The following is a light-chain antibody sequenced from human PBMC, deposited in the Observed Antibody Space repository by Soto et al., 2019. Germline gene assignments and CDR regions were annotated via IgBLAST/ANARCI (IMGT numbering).Light chain of an antibody. J-gene: IGLJ3*02. Sequence: QTVVTQEPSLTVSPGGTVTLTCGSNTGTVTSGHYPYWFQQKPGQAPRTLIYDTSNKHSWTPARFSGSLLGGKAALTLSGAQPEDEAEYYCLLFYAGPRVFGGGTKVTVL. CDR3: LLFYAGPRV. CDR1: TGTVTSGHY. V-gene: IGLV7-46*01. CDR2: DTS.